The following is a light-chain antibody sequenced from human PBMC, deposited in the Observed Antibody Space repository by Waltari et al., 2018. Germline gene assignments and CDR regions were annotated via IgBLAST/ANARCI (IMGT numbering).Light chain of an antibody. CDR1: SSDIGGYVY. V-gene: IGLV2-14*03. CDR3: CSYTNSGTRV. Sequence: QSPLTQPASVSASPGQSITISCTGTSSDIGGYVYASWYQQHPGRAPKLIIYEVDKRPSRISGRFSGSKSGNTASLTTSGLQPEDEADYYCCSYTNSGTRVFGTGTKVTVL. CDR2: EVD. J-gene: IGLJ1*01.